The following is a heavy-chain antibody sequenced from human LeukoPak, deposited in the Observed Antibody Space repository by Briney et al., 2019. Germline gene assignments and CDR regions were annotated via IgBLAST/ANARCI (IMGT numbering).Heavy chain of an antibody. CDR3: AKVKKGSENDAFDV. V-gene: IGHV3-23*01. D-gene: IGHD3-10*01. Sequence: GGSLRLSCAGSGFPFSSYPISWVRQPPGKGLEWVSAITASGDSTYSADSVKGRFTISRDNAKNFVYLQMSNLRVDDTAMYYCAKVKKGSENDAFDVWGRGTMVTVAS. CDR1: GFPFSSYP. CDR2: ITASGDST. J-gene: IGHJ3*01.